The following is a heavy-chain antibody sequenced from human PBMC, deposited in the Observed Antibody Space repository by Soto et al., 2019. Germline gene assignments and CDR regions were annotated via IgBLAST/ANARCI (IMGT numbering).Heavy chain of an antibody. Sequence: GGSLRLSCVASGFTLSTYSMNWVRQAPGKGLEWLSYISSSSSTIYYADSVKGRFTISRDNARNSLYLQMNSLTDGDTAVYYCTREGSAPYYYYGMDAWGQGTTVTVSS. J-gene: IGHJ6*02. V-gene: IGHV3-48*02. CDR1: GFTLSTYS. D-gene: IGHD3-10*01. CDR2: ISSSSSTI. CDR3: TREGSAPYYYYGMDA.